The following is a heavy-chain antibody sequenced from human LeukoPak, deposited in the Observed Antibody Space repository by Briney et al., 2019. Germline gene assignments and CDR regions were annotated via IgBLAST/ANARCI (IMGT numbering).Heavy chain of an antibody. CDR2: ISYDGSNK. D-gene: IGHD5-18*01. CDR3: AKEGDLWQYSYGDWGIDY. Sequence: PGRSLRLSCAASGFTFSSYGMHWVRQAPGKGLEWVAVISYDGSNKYYADSVKGRFTISRVNSKNTLYLQMNSLRAEDTAVYYCAKEGDLWQYSYGDWGIDYWGQGTLVTVSS. J-gene: IGHJ4*02. V-gene: IGHV3-30*18. CDR1: GFTFSSYG.